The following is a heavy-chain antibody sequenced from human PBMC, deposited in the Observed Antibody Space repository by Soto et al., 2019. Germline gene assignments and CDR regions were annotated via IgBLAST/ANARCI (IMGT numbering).Heavy chain of an antibody. V-gene: IGHV3-23*01. Sequence: QPGGSLRLSCTGSRFIFSNNAMSWVRQAPGKGLEWVSDISGNGHNTYYADSVKGRFTVSRDNSKNMLNLQMDSLRVEDTAVYFCASRPHLITMFGVTTVKNYWGQGTRVTVSS. J-gene: IGHJ4*02. D-gene: IGHD3-3*01. CDR3: ASRPHLITMFGVTTVKNY. CDR2: ISGNGHNT. CDR1: RFIFSNNA.